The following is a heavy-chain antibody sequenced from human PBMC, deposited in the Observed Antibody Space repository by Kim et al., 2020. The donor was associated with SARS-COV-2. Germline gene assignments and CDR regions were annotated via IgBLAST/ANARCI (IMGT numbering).Heavy chain of an antibody. D-gene: IGHD1-26*01. J-gene: IGHJ4*02. V-gene: IGHV1-24*01. Sequence: ASVKVSCKVSGYTLTELSMHWVRQAPGKGLEWMGGFDPEDGETIYAQKFQGRVTMTEDTSTDTAYMELSSLRSEDTAVYYCATDILAGYGGSYEDYWGQGTLVTVSS. CDR3: ATDILAGYGGSYEDY. CDR2: FDPEDGET. CDR1: GYTLTELS.